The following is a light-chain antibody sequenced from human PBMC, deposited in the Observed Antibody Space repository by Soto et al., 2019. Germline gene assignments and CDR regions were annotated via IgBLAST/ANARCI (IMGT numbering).Light chain of an antibody. J-gene: IGKJ3*01. CDR3: PQYGTAPLT. CDR1: QSVSSNY. Sequence: PGERATLSCGASQSVSSNYLAEYQQKPGLAPRLLIYDASTRATGIPDRFSGSGSGTDFTLTISRLEPEDFAVYYCPQYGTAPLTLVPGTQVDIK. CDR2: DAS. V-gene: IGKV3D-20*01.